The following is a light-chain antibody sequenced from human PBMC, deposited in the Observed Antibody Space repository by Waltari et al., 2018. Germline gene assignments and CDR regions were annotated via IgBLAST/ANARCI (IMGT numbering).Light chain of an antibody. Sequence: SYELTQPSSVSVSPGQTARITCSGDVLAKKYARWFQQKPGPAPVLVIYKDSERPSGIPGRFSGSSSGPTVTFTISGAQVEDEADYYCYSAADNIRVFGGGTKLTVL. CDR1: VLAKKY. V-gene: IGLV3-27*01. CDR3: YSAADNIRV. J-gene: IGLJ3*02. CDR2: KDS.